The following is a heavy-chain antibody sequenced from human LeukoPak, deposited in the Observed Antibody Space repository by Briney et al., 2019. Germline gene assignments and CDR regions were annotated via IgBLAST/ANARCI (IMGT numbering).Heavy chain of an antibody. Sequence: GASVKVSCKASGYTFIGYYMHWVRQAPGQGLEWMGWINPNSGGTNYAQKFQGRVTMTRDTSISTAYMELSRLRSDDTAVYYCARDDAADGSRLTWRVWGKGTTVTISS. J-gene: IGHJ6*04. V-gene: IGHV1-2*02. CDR2: INPNSGGT. D-gene: IGHD3-10*01. CDR3: ARDDAADGSRLTWRV. CDR1: GYTFIGYY.